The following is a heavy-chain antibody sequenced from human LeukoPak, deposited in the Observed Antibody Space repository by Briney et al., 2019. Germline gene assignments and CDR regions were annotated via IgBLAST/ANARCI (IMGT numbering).Heavy chain of an antibody. V-gene: IGHV4-30-4*08. CDR2: IYYSGST. Sequence: KPSQTLSLTCTVSGGSISSGDYYWSWIRQPPGKGLEWIGYIYYSGSTYYNPSLKSRVTISVDTSKNQFSLKLSSVTAADTAVYYCAHYSGSYLSWFDPWGQGTLVTVSS. CDR3: AHYSGSYLSWFDP. CDR1: GGSISSGDYY. D-gene: IGHD1-26*01. J-gene: IGHJ5*02.